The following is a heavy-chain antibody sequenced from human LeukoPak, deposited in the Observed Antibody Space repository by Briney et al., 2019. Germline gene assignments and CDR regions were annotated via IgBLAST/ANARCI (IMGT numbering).Heavy chain of an antibody. CDR3: AKVGLRYFDWSYWYFDL. V-gene: IGHV3-9*01. Sequence: GGSLRLSCAASGFTFDDYAIHWVRQAPGKGLEWVSGISWNSGSIGYADSVKGRFTISRDNAKNSLYLQMNSLRPEDTALYYCAKVGLRYFDWSYWYFDLWGRGTLVTVSS. D-gene: IGHD3-9*01. CDR2: ISWNSGSI. J-gene: IGHJ2*01. CDR1: GFTFDDYA.